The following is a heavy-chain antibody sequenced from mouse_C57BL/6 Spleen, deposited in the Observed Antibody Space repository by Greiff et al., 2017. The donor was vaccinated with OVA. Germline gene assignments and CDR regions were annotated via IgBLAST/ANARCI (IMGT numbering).Heavy chain of an antibody. V-gene: IGHV1-72*01. Sequence: VQLQQPGAELVKPGASVKLSCKASGYTFTSYWMHWVKQRPGRGLEWIGRIDPNSGGTKYNEKFKSKAKLTVDKPSSTAYMQLSSLKSENSAVYYCERFPYDYDDYWYFDVWGTGTTVTVSS. J-gene: IGHJ1*03. CDR2: IDPNSGGT. D-gene: IGHD2-4*01. CDR3: ERFPYDYDDYWYFDV. CDR1: GYTFTSYW.